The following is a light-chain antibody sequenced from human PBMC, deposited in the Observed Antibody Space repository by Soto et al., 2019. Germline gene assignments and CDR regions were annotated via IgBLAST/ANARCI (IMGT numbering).Light chain of an antibody. Sequence: ALTQPASVSGSPGQSITISCTGTSSDVGGYNYVSWYQQHPGKAPKLMIYEVSNRPSGVSNRFSGSKSGNTASLTISGLQAEDEADYYCSSYTSSSTFYVFGTGTKV. J-gene: IGLJ1*01. CDR1: SSDVGGYNY. CDR2: EVS. V-gene: IGLV2-14*01. CDR3: SSYTSSSTFYV.